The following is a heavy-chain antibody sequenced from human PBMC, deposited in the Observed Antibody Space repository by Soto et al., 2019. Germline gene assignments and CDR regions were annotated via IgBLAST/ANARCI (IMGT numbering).Heavy chain of an antibody. CDR2: IWYDGSNK. Sequence: GGSLRLSCAASGFTFSSYGMHWVRQAPGKGLEWVAVIWYDGSNKYYADSVKGRFTISRDNSKNTLYLQMNSLRAEDTAVYYCARDNTLLGYCSGGSCYLDYWGQGTLVNVSS. CDR3: ARDNTLLGYCSGGSCYLDY. D-gene: IGHD2-15*01. V-gene: IGHV3-33*01. J-gene: IGHJ4*02. CDR1: GFTFSSYG.